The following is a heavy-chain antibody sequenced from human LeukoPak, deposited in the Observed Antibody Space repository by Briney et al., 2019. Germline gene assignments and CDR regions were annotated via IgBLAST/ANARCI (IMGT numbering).Heavy chain of an antibody. J-gene: IGHJ4*02. CDR3: AHQSSGWRYYFDY. CDR1: GFSFSSYE. D-gene: IGHD6-19*01. Sequence: GGSLRLSCAASGFSFSSYEMNWVRQAPGKGLEWVSYISSSGRTMYYADSVKGRFTISRDNAKNSLYLQTNSLRAEDTAVYYCAHQSSGWRYYFDYWGQGTLVTVSS. V-gene: IGHV3-48*03. CDR2: ISSSGRTM.